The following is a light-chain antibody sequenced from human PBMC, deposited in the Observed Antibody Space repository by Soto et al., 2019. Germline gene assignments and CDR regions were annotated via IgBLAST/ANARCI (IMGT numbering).Light chain of an antibody. CDR3: SSYTSSSTVVV. CDR2: DVS. J-gene: IGLJ2*01. CDR1: SSDVGGSNY. Sequence: QSVLTQPASVSGSPGQSITISCTGTSSDVGGSNYVSWYQQHADKAPKLMIYDVSNRPSGVSNRFSGSKSGNTASLTISGLQAEDEAHYYCSSYTSSSTVVVFGGGTKLTVL. V-gene: IGLV2-14*03.